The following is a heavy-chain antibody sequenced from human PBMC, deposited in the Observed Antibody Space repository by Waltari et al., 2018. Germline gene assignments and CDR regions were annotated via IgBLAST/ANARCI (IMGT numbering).Heavy chain of an antibody. J-gene: IGHJ4*02. Sequence: EVQLLESGGGLVQPGGSLRLSCAASGFPFRNYAMTWVRQAPWKGLEWVSGIVNSGGITYYADSVKGRFTISRDNSEDTLYLQMNSLRADDTAVYFCAKAAYSVPFYFDYWGQGIPVTVSS. CDR2: IVNSGGIT. V-gene: IGHV3-23*01. D-gene: IGHD1-26*01. CDR3: AKAAYSVPFYFDY. CDR1: GFPFRNYA.